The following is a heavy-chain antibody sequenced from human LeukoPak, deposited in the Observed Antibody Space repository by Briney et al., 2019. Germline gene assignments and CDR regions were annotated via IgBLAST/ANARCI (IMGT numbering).Heavy chain of an antibody. CDR2: IYYSGST. CDR3: ARHSEYQLPPEFKFDY. Sequence: PSETLSLTCTVSGGSISSSSYYWGWIRQPPGKGLEWIGSIYYSGSTYYNPSLKSRVTISVDTSKNQFSLKLSSVTAADTAVYYCARHSEYQLPPEFKFDYWGQGTLVTVSS. D-gene: IGHD2-2*01. V-gene: IGHV4-39*01. J-gene: IGHJ4*02. CDR1: GGSISSSSYY.